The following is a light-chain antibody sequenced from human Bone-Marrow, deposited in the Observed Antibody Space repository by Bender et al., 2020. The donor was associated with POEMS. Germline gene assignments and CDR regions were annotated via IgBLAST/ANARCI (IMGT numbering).Light chain of an antibody. CDR1: SSNIGNHG. CDR3: SAWENSMSGWV. Sequence: QSVVTQPPSLSEAPRQRVTISCSGSSSNIGNHGVNWYQQLPGEAPKLLIYYDDLLTPGVSDRFSASKSGTSASLAISELQSEDEDLYCCSAWENSMSGWVYGGGKKQTVL. CDR2: YDD. J-gene: IGLJ3*02. V-gene: IGLV1-36*01.